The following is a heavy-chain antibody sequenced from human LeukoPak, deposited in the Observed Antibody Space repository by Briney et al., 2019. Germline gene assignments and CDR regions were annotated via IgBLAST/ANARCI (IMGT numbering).Heavy chain of an antibody. Sequence: GESLKISCKASGYNFTNYWIGWVRQMPGKGLEWMGIIYPGDSETRYSPSFHGQVTISADKSISTAYLRWSSLKDSDTAMYYCARQLGAFTVTTGADYWGQGTLVTVSS. CDR1: GYNFTNYW. CDR3: ARQLGAFTVTTGADY. CDR2: IYPGDSET. V-gene: IGHV5-51*01. D-gene: IGHD4-17*01. J-gene: IGHJ4*02.